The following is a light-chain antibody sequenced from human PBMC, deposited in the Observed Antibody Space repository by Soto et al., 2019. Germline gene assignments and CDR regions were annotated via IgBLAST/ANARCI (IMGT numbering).Light chain of an antibody. CDR1: TGAVTSGYY. V-gene: IGLV7-43*01. CDR3: LLYYGGPV. J-gene: IGLJ2*01. Sequence: QAVVTQEPSLTVSPGGTVTLTCASSTGAVTSGYYPNWFQQKPGQAPRALIYSTSYKHSWTPARFSGSLLGGKAALTLSGVQPEDEAEYYCLLYYGGPVFGGGTKVTVL. CDR2: STS.